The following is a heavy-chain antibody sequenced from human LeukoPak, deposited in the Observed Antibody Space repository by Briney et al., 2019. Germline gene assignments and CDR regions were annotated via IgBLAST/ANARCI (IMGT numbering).Heavy chain of an antibody. J-gene: IGHJ6*02. CDR1: GGSISSSNW. Sequence: PSGTLSLTCAVSGGSISSSNWWSWVRQPPGKGLEWIGEIYHSGSTNDNPSLKSRVTISVDKSKNQFSLKLSSVTAADTAVYYCASNSGLVKHYYYYYGMDVWGQGTTVTVSS. CDR3: ASNSGLVKHYYYYYGMDV. CDR2: IYHSGST. D-gene: IGHD6-6*01. V-gene: IGHV4-4*02.